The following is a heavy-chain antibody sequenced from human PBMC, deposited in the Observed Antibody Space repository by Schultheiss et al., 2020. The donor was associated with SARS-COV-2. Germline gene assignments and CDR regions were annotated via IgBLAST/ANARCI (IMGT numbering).Heavy chain of an antibody. CDR3: ARAVLRYFDWTLDY. D-gene: IGHD3-9*01. Sequence: SETLSLTCTVSGGSISSGSYYWSWIRQPPGKGLEWIGYIYYSGSTYYNPSLKSRVTISVDTSKNQFSLKLSSVTAADTAVYYCARAVLRYFDWTLDYWGQGTLVTVYS. J-gene: IGHJ4*02. CDR1: GGSISSGSYY. V-gene: IGHV4-61*01. CDR2: IYYSGST.